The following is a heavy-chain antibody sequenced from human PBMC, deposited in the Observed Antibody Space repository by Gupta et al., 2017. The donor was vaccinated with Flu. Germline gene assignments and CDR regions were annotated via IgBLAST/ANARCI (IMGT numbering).Heavy chain of an antibody. CDR1: GFSFSGFT. D-gene: IGHD4-4*01. CDR2: ISGSGASP. J-gene: IGHJ4*02. Sequence: DVQLTESGGGLVQPGGSLRLSCAASGFSFSGFTMNWVRQAPGKGLEWVATISGSGASPFYADSVKGRFTISRDNSDNTAYLQMNSLRADDTALYYCAKGSRGYTNFYFDSWGQGTLVTVSS. V-gene: IGHV3-23*01. CDR3: AKGSRGYTNFYFDS.